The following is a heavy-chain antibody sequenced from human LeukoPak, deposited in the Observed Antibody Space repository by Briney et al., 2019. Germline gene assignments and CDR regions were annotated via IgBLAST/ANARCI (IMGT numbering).Heavy chain of an antibody. CDR3: AKDEGYCSGGSCYDYFDY. Sequence: GGSLRLSCAASGFTFSSYAMSWVRQAPGKGLEWVSAISGSGGSTYCADSVKGRFTISRDNSKNTLYLQMNSLRAEDTAVYYCAKDEGYCSGGSCYDYFDYWGQGTLVTVSS. CDR2: ISGSGGST. CDR1: GFTFSSYA. D-gene: IGHD2-15*01. J-gene: IGHJ4*02. V-gene: IGHV3-23*01.